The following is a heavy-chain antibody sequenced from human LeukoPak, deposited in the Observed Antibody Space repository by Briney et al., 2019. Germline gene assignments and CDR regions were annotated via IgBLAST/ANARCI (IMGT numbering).Heavy chain of an antibody. J-gene: IGHJ4*02. CDR1: GGSISSSSNY. CDR2: INYSGDT. V-gene: IGHV4-39*07. CDR3: VRLQAVTGNFDY. Sequence: PSETLSLTCTVSGGSISSSSNYWGWIRQPPGKGLEWIETINYSGDTYYNPSLKSRVTISVDSSKNQFSLKLSSVTAADTAVYYCVRLQAVTGNFDYWGQGALVTVSS. D-gene: IGHD1-20*01.